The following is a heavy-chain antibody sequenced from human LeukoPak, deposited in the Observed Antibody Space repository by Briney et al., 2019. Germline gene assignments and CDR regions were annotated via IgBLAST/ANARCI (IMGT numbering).Heavy chain of an antibody. V-gene: IGHV1-2*02. Sequence: GASVKVSCKASGYTFTGYYMHWVRQAPGQGLEWMGWINSNSGGTNYAQKFQGRVTMTRDTSISTAYMELSRLRSDDTAVYYCASPDIRSIAAPLDYWGQGTLVTVSS. J-gene: IGHJ4*02. CDR2: INSNSGGT. D-gene: IGHD6-6*01. CDR1: GYTFTGYY. CDR3: ASPDIRSIAAPLDY.